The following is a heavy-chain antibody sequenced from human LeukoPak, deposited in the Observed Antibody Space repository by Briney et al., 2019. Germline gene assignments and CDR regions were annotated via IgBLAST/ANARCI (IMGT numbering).Heavy chain of an antibody. CDR2: IQSKADGGTA. CDR1: GFPFSSAW. D-gene: IGHD2-15*01. Sequence: GGSLRLSCAASGFPFSSAWMSWVRQVPGKGLEWVGCIQSKADGGTADYAAPLGTRFIISRDDSNNTLFLEMTNIRIEDTGVYFCTTVPAAREDYWGQGTLVTVSS. CDR3: TTVPAAREDY. J-gene: IGHJ4*02. V-gene: IGHV3-15*05.